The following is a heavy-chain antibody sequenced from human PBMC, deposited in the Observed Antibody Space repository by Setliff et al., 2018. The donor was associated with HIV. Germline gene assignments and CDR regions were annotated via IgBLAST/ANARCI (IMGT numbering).Heavy chain of an antibody. V-gene: IGHV4-61*09. J-gene: IGHJ4*02. CDR2: IYTSGSS. CDR1: GGSISSGSYY. Sequence: PSETLSLTCSVSGGSISSGSYYWSWIRQPAGKGLEWIGHIYTSGSSTYNPSLKSRVTISRDTSKNQFSLKLSSVTAADTAAYYCARAPTVVTLLDYWGQGTLVTVSS. CDR3: ARAPTVVTLLDY. D-gene: IGHD4-17*01.